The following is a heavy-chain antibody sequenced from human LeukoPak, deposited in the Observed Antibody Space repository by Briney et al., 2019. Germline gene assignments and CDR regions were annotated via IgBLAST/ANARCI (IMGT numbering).Heavy chain of an antibody. J-gene: IGHJ4*02. D-gene: IGHD5-18*01. CDR3: ARGTYEGYSLDY. V-gene: IGHV1-2*02. CDR2: INPNSGGT. Sequence: ASVKVSCKASGYTFTSYYIHWVRQAPGQGLEWMGWINPNSGGTNYAQKFQGRVTMTRDTSISTAYMELSRLRSDDTAVYYCARGTYEGYSLDYWGQGTLVTVSS. CDR1: GYTFTSYY.